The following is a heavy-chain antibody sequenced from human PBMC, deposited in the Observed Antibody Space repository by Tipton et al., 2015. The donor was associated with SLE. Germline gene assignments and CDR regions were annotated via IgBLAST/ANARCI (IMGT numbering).Heavy chain of an antibody. CDR1: GFTFSDYY. Sequence: SLRLSCAASGFTFSDYYMSWIRQAPGKGLEWVSYISSSGSTIYYADSVKGRFTISRDNAKNSLYLQMNSLRAEDTAVYYCASAAIPPYYYYYLGVWGKGTTVPVSS. CDR2: ISSSGSTI. D-gene: IGHD6-25*01. J-gene: IGHJ6*03. V-gene: IGHV3-11*01. CDR3: ASAAIPPYYYYYLGV.